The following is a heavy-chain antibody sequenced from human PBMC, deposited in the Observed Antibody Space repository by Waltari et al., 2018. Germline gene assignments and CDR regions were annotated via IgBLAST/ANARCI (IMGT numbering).Heavy chain of an antibody. J-gene: IGHJ2*01. CDR1: GGSISSSSYY. CDR2: IYYSGST. CDR3: AGVGLILGVVIMGGNWYFDL. D-gene: IGHD3-3*01. Sequence: QLQLQESGPGLVKPSETLSLTCTVSGGSISSSSYYWGWIRQPPGKGLEWIGSIYYSGSTYYNPSLMSRVTNSVDTSKNQFSLKLSSVAAADTAVYYCAGVGLILGVVIMGGNWYFDLWGRGTLVTVSS. V-gene: IGHV4-39*07.